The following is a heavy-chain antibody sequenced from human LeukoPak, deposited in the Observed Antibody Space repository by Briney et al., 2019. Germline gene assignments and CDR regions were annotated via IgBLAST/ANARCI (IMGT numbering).Heavy chain of an antibody. CDR3: ARGRITMVRGVIRAYYYMDV. J-gene: IGHJ6*03. CDR1: GYSISSGYY. CDR2: IYHSGST. Sequence: SETLSLTCAVSGYSISSGYYWGWIRQPPGKGLEWIGSIYHSGSTYYNPSLKSRVTISVDTSKNQFSLKLSSVTAADTAVYYCARGRITMVRGVIRAYYYMDVWGKGTTVTVSS. D-gene: IGHD3-10*01. V-gene: IGHV4-38-2*01.